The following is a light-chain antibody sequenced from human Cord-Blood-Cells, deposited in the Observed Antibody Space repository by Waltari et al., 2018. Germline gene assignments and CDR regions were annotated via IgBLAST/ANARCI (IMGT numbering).Light chain of an antibody. CDR1: QSVSSY. J-gene: IGKJ4*01. CDR2: DAS. CDR3: QQRSNWLT. V-gene: IGKV3-11*01. Sequence: EIVLTQSPATLSLSPGARATLPCRASQSVSSYLAWYHQKPGQAPRLLIYDASNRATGSPASFRGSGSGTDFTLTISSLDPEDFAVYYCQQRSNWLTFGGGTKVEIK.